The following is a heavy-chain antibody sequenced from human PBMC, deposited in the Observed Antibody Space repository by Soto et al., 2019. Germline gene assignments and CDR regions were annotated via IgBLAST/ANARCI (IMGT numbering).Heavy chain of an antibody. Sequence: QITLKESGPTLVKPTQTLTLTCTFSGFSLSTSGVGVGWIRQPPGKALEWLALIYWNDDKRYSPSLKSRLTITKDTSKNQVVLTMTNMDPVDTATYYCAHRPPSCYYDSSGYYYFDWFDPWGQGTLVTVSS. CDR2: IYWNDDK. J-gene: IGHJ5*02. D-gene: IGHD3-22*01. CDR1: GFSLSTSGVG. CDR3: AHRPPSCYYDSSGYYYFDWFDP. V-gene: IGHV2-5*01.